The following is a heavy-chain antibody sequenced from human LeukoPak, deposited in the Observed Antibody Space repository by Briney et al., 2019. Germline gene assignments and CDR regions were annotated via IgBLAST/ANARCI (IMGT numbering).Heavy chain of an antibody. V-gene: IGHV3-7*01. J-gene: IGHJ4*02. D-gene: IGHD2-15*01. CDR1: GFTFSNYW. CDR2: INQDGSEK. CDR3: ARRYCSGSSCYSYFDY. Sequence: GGSLRLSCAASGFTFSNYWMSWVRQAPGKGLEWVANINQDGSEKYYVDSVKGRFTISRDNAKKSLYLQMNSLRAEDTAVYYCARRYCSGSSCYSYFDYWGQGTLVTVSS.